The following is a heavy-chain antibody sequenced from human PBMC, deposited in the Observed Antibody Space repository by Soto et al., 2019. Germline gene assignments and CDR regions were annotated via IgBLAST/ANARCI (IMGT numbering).Heavy chain of an antibody. CDR1: GASVGSGGCC. D-gene: IGHD3-9*01. CDR2: IKYSGTT. V-gene: IGHV4-31*03. Sequence: PSETLSLTCTFSGASVGSGGCCWSWIRPVPGKGLEWIGYIKYSGTTHYSPSLKSRVNISFYKSKNHVFLNLRFVTGADTGVYFCERDVRDTGYSYWFDPWGQGILVTVSS. J-gene: IGHJ5*02. CDR3: ERDVRDTGYSYWFDP.